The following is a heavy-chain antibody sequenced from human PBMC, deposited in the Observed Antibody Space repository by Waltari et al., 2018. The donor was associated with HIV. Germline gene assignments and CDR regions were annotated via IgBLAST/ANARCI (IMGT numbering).Heavy chain of an antibody. CDR3: ARAVGDYGGKLGDGFDY. Sequence: QVQLQESGPGLVKPSGTLSLTCAVSGGSISSSNWWSWVRQPPGKGLEWIGEIYHSGSTTYNPALKIRFTISVDKSKNQFSLKLSSVTAADTAVYYCARAVGDYGGKLGDGFDYWGQGTLVTVSS. V-gene: IGHV4-4*02. CDR2: IYHSGST. D-gene: IGHD4-17*01. CDR1: GGSISSSNW. J-gene: IGHJ4*02.